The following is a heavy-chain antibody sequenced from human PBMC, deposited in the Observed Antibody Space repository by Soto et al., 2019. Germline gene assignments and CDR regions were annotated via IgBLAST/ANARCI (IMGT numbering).Heavy chain of an antibody. D-gene: IGHD2-21*01. J-gene: IGHJ4*02. CDR1: GGSVSRYNYY. CDR3: ARGPPHSH. Sequence: SETLSLTCTVSGGSVSRYNYYWSWIRQPPGKGLEWIGYIYHSGSTNYIPSLKNRVTISVDRSKNQFSLKLSSVTAADTAVYYCARGPPHSHWGQGTLVTVSS. V-gene: IGHV4-30-2*01. CDR2: IYHSGST.